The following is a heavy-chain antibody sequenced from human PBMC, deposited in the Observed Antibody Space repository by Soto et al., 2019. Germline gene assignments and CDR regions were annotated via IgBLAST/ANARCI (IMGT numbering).Heavy chain of an antibody. CDR1: GFSVGDNY. V-gene: IGHV3-11*06. J-gene: IGHJ6*02. Sequence: QVQLVESGGGLVERGGSLRLSCAASGFSVGDNYMTWIRQAPGKGLEWLSYSSSSGGYTNYADSVKGRFTISRDNAKNSLYLQMDSLRAEDTAVYFCARSSGRRHVFTFDYGLDVWGQGTTVTVSS. D-gene: IGHD3-16*01. CDR3: ARSSGRRHVFTFDYGLDV. CDR2: SSSSGGYT.